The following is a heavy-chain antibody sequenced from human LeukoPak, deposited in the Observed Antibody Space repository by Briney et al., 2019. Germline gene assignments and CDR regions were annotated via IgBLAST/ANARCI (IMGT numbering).Heavy chain of an antibody. CDR3: ARNYYDSSGYYQDAFDI. V-gene: IGHV4-4*07. D-gene: IGHD3-22*01. CDR1: GGSISSYY. J-gene: IGHJ3*02. CDR2: IYTTGST. Sequence: PSETLSLTCTVSGGSISSYYWTWIRQPAGKGLEWIGRIYTTGSTNYNPSLNSRVTMSVDTSKKQFSLKLSSVTAADTAVYYCARNYYDSSGYYQDAFDIWGQGIMVTVSS.